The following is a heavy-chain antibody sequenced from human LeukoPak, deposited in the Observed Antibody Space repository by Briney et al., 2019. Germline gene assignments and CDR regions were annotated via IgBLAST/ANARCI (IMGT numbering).Heavy chain of an antibody. J-gene: IGHJ4*02. CDR3: ARDRHCTNGVCYAVYFDY. D-gene: IGHD2-8*01. CDR1: GGSISSSSYY. Sequence: SETLSLTCTVSGGSISSSSYYWGWIRQPPGKGLEWIGSIYYSGSTYYNPSLKSRVTISVDTSKNQFSLKLSSVTAADTAVYYCARDRHCTNGVCYAVYFDYWGQGTLVTVSS. CDR2: IYYSGST. V-gene: IGHV4-39*07.